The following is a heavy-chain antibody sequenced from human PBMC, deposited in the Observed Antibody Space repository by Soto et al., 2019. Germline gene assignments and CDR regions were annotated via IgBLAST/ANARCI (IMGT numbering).Heavy chain of an antibody. CDR3: ARVVPGAEAWFGP. CDR2: ISLYSDGT. CDR1: DYTFSNYG. Sequence: QVQLEQSGGEVKRPGASVKVSCKTSDYTFSNYGITWVRQAPGQPLEWLGWISLYSDGTNYAQKFQGRVSMTTDTSTTTAYMELRSLRSDDTAVYYCARVVPGAEAWFGPWGQETLVTVSS. D-gene: IGHD2-2*01. V-gene: IGHV1-18*01. J-gene: IGHJ5*02.